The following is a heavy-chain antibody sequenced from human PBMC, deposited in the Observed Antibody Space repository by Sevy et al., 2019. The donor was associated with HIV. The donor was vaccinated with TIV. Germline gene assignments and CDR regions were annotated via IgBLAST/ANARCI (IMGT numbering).Heavy chain of an antibody. Sequence: GGSLRLSCAASGFTFSGSAMHWVRQASGKGLEWVGRIRSKANSYATAYAASVKGRFTTSRDDSKNTAYLQMNSLKTEDTAVYYCTRQDIVVVPAAHYYYGMDVWGQGTTVTVSS. CDR3: TRQDIVVVPAAHYYYGMDV. J-gene: IGHJ6*02. CDR2: IRSKANSYAT. V-gene: IGHV3-73*01. D-gene: IGHD2-2*01. CDR1: GFTFSGSA.